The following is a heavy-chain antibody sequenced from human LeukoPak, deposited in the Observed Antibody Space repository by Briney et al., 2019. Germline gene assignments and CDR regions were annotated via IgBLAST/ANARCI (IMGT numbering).Heavy chain of an antibody. Sequence: ASVTVSCKASGYTFTGYYMHWLRQAPAQGLEWMGWINPNSGGTNYAQKFQGRVTMTRDTSISTGYMELSRLRSDDTAVYCCARTDPSGNWGQGTLVTVSS. V-gene: IGHV1-2*02. J-gene: IGHJ4*02. CDR2: INPNSGGT. CDR1: GYTFTGYY. CDR3: ARTDPSGN.